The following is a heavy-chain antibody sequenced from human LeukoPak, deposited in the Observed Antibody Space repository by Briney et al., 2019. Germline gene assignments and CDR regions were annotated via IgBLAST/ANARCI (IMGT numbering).Heavy chain of an antibody. CDR1: GFTFSSYA. J-gene: IGHJ5*02. V-gene: IGHV3-30*04. D-gene: IGHD3-10*01. CDR2: ISYDGSNK. CDR3: ARDFGVRGVIIYGGNWFDP. Sequence: PGRSLRLSCAASGFTFSSYAMHWVRQAPGKGLEWVAVISYDGSNKYYADSVKGRFTISRDNSKYTLYLQMNSLRAEDTAVYYCARDFGVRGVIIYGGNWFDPWGQGTLVTVSS.